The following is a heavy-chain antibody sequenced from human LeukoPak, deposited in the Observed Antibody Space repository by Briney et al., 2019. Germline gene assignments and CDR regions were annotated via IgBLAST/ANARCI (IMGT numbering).Heavy chain of an antibody. CDR1: GGSISSSSYY. J-gene: IGHJ5*02. Sequence: SETLSLTCTVSGGSISSSSYYWGWIRQPPGKGLEWIGSIYYSGSNYYNPSRKSRVTISVDTSKNQFSLKLSSVTAADTAVYYCARQKVYGGATRINWFDPWGQGTLVTVSS. CDR3: ARQKVYGGATRINWFDP. D-gene: IGHD1-26*01. V-gene: IGHV4-39*01. CDR2: IYYSGSN.